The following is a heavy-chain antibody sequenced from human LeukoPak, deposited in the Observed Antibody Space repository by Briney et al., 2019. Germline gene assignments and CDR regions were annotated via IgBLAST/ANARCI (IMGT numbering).Heavy chain of an antibody. CDR2: MQNNGNDK. Sequence: GGSLRLSCAASGFSISTYGIHWIRQAPGKGLEWVAFMQNNGNDKYYADSVKGRFTISRDNSKNTLYLQMNSLRAEDTAVYYCAKLGAAAGSGYDYWGQGTLVTVSS. CDR3: AKLGAAAGSGYDY. J-gene: IGHJ4*02. V-gene: IGHV3-30*02. D-gene: IGHD6-13*01. CDR1: GFSISTYG.